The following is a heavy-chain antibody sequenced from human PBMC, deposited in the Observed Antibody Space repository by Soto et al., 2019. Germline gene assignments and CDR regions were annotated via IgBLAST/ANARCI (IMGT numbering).Heavy chain of an antibody. J-gene: IGHJ4*02. V-gene: IGHV3-66*01. Sequence: EVQLVESGGGLVQHGGSLRLSCAASGFTVSTKYMSWVRQAPGKGLEWVSVINSGGSTFYADSVRGRFTISRDNSKNTVNLQMNSLRAEDTAVYYCARDPWAADYWGQGTLVTVSS. CDR3: ARDPWAADY. CDR2: INSGGST. D-gene: IGHD3-16*01. CDR1: GFTVSTKY.